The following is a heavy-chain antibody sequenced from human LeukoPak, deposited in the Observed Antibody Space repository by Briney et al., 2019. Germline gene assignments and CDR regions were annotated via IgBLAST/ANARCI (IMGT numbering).Heavy chain of an antibody. CDR1: GYTFVVYY. D-gene: IGHD1-26*01. CDR3: AGLGWELLYFDY. J-gene: IGHJ4*02. V-gene: IGHV1-2*02. CDR2: INPRNGET. Sequence: ASVKVSCKASGYTFVVYYIHWVRQAPGQGLEWMGWINPRNGETNYAQKFQGRVTMTRDTSISTAYMELSSLRSEDTAVYYCAGLGWELLYFDYWGQGTLVTVSS.